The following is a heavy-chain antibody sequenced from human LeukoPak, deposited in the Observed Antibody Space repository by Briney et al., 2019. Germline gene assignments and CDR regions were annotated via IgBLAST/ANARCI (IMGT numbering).Heavy chain of an antibody. CDR2: IYHSGST. Sequence: SETLSLTCAVSGGSISSSNWWSWVRQPPGKGLEWIGEIYHSGSTNYNPSLKSRVTISVDTSKNQFSLKLSSVTAADTAVYYCARHRRVFTIFGVVTPFDYWGQGTLVTVSS. CDR1: GGSISSSNW. D-gene: IGHD3-3*01. J-gene: IGHJ4*02. CDR3: ARHRRVFTIFGVVTPFDY. V-gene: IGHV4-4*02.